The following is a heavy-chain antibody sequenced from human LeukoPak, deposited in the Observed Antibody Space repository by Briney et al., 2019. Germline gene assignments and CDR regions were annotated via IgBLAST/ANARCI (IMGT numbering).Heavy chain of an antibody. Sequence: ASVKVSCKASGYTFTSYDINWVRQATGQGLEWMGWMNPNSGNTGYAQKFQGRVTMTRNTSISTAYMELSSLRSEDTAVYYCARPLGAYYYYGMDVWGQGTTVTVSS. V-gene: IGHV1-8*01. CDR1: GYTFTSYD. J-gene: IGHJ6*02. CDR2: MNPNSGNT. D-gene: IGHD1-26*01. CDR3: ARPLGAYYYYGMDV.